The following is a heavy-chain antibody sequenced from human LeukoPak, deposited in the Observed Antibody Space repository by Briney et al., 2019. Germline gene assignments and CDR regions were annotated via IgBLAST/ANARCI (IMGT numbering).Heavy chain of an antibody. D-gene: IGHD3-3*01. CDR1: GGTFGSYT. CDR2: IIPLFGTT. J-gene: IGHJ4*02. V-gene: IGHV1-69*13. CDR3: ARERDVVVVPGTILGYYFDY. Sequence: SVKVSCKASGGTFGSYTISWVRQAPGQGLEWMGGIIPLFGTTKYAQKFQGRVTVTADESTGTAYMELNSLMSEDTAVYYCARERDVVVVPGTILGYYFDYWGQGTLSPSPQ.